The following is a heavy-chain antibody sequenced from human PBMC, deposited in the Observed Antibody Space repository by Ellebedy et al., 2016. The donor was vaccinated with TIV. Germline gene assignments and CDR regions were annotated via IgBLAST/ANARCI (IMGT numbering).Heavy chain of an antibody. CDR2: ISQHGRVQ. V-gene: IGHV3-7*01. J-gene: IGHJ5*02. Sequence: GESLKISCAASGFSFRRYWMSWVRQAPGKGLQWVANISQHGRVQYYVDSVKGRFTISRDNADNSLFLQMNSLRAEDTAVYYCARRGSYGDYAVQINSWFDTWGRGTLVAVSS. CDR1: GFSFRRYW. CDR3: ARRGSYGDYAVQINSWFDT. D-gene: IGHD4-17*01.